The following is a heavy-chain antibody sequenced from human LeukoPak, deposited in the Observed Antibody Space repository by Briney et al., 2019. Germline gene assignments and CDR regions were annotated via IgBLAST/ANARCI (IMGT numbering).Heavy chain of an antibody. CDR3: AREGTIFGVVPY. V-gene: IGHV3-49*04. Sequence: GGSLRLSCTASGFTFGDYAMSWVRQAPGKGLEWVGFIRSKAYGGTTEYAASVKGRFTISRDDSKSIAYLQMNSLKTEDTAVYYCAREGTIFGVVPYWGQGTLVTVSS. CDR2: IRSKAYGGTT. D-gene: IGHD3-3*01. J-gene: IGHJ4*02. CDR1: GFTFGDYA.